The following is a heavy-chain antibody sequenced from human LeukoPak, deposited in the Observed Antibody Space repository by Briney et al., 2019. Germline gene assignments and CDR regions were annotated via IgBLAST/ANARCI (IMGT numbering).Heavy chain of an antibody. V-gene: IGHV1-69*01. CDR2: IIPIFGTA. D-gene: IGHD6-19*01. Sequence: SVKVSCKASGGTFSSYAISWVRQAPGQGLEWMGGIIPIFGTANYAQKFQGRVTITADESTSTAYMELSSLRSEDTAVYYCARSWRSYSSDLNLDYWGQGTLVTVSS. J-gene: IGHJ4*02. CDR1: GGTFSSYA. CDR3: ARSWRSYSSDLNLDY.